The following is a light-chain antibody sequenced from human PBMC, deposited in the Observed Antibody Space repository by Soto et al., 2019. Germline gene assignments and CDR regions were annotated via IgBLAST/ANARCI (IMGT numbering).Light chain of an antibody. V-gene: IGLV2-14*01. CDR3: RLYTSSSTPEV. CDR1: SSDVGGYNY. Sequence: QSALTQPASVSGSPGQSITISCTGTSSDVGGYNYVSWYQQHPGKAPKLMIYDVSHRPSGVSDRFSGSKSGNTASLTISGLQAEDEADYYCRLYTSSSTPEVFGTGTKVTVL. J-gene: IGLJ1*01. CDR2: DVS.